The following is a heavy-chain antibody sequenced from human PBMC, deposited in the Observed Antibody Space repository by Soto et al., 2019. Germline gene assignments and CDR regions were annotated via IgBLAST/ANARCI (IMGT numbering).Heavy chain of an antibody. V-gene: IGHV3-33*08. CDR2: IWYDGSNK. D-gene: IGHD2-15*01. J-gene: IGHJ6*02. CDR1: GFTFNTYG. Sequence: QVQLVESGGGVVQPGGSLRLSCTTSGFTFNTYGMHWVRQAPGKGLEWVAIIWYDGSNKYYADSVKGRFTISRDKSKNTLYVQVNSLRAEDTALYYCARSDCTGAYCYSWPFNYGVDVWGQGTTVTVSS. CDR3: ARSDCTGAYCYSWPFNYGVDV.